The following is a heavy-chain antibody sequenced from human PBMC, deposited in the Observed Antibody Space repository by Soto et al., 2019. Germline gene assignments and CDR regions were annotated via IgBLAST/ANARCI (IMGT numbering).Heavy chain of an antibody. V-gene: IGHV1-69*13. J-gene: IGHJ4*01. Sequence: SVKVSCKASGGTFTRYAISWVRQAPGQGLEWMGGIIPMFGTANYAQKFQGRLSITADESTSTVYMDLSSLRSDDTAVYYCARRFDYDRSGYYYAYWGQGTLVTVSS. CDR2: IIPMFGTA. D-gene: IGHD3-22*01. CDR1: GGTFTRYA. CDR3: ARRFDYDRSGYYYAY.